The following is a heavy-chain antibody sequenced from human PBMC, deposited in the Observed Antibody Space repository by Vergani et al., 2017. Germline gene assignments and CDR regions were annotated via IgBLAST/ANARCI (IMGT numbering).Heavy chain of an antibody. J-gene: IGHJ5*02. CDR2: INHSGST. Sequence: QVQLQQWGAGLLKPSETLSLTCAVYGGSFSGYYWSWIRQPPGKGLEWIGEINHSGSTNYNPSLKSRVTISVDTSKNQFSLKLSSVTAADTAVYYCARSYCSGGSCYPDPWGQGTLVTVSS. V-gene: IGHV4-34*01. D-gene: IGHD2-15*01. CDR3: ARSYCSGGSCYPDP. CDR1: GGSFSGYY.